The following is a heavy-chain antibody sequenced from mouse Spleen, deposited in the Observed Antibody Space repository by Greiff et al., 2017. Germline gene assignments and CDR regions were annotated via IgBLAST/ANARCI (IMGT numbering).Heavy chain of an antibody. V-gene: IGHV1-22*01. CDR1: GYTFTDYN. Sequence: EVQLQQSGPELVKPGASVKMSCKASGYTFTDYNMHWVKQSHGKSLEWIGYINPNNGGTSYNQKFKGKATLTVNKSSSTAYMELRSLTSEDSAVYYCARGHYDGSYAYYYAMDYWGQGTSVTVSS. J-gene: IGHJ4*01. CDR2: INPNNGGT. CDR3: ARGHYDGSYAYYYAMDY. D-gene: IGHD1-1*01.